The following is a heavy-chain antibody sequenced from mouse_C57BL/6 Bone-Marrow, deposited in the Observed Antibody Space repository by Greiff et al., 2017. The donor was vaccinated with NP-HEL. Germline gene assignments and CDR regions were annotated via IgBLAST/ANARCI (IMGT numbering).Heavy chain of an antibody. J-gene: IGHJ1*03. D-gene: IGHD1-1*01. CDR1: GYAFSSSW. CDR3: HYYGSLYWYFDV. Sequence: VQLQQSGPELVKPGASVKISCKASGYAFSSSWMNWVKQRPGKGLEWIGRIYPGDGDTNYNGKFKGKATLTADKSSSTAYMQLSSLTSEDSAVYCCHYYGSLYWYFDVWGTGTTVTVSS. CDR2: IYPGDGDT. V-gene: IGHV1-82*01.